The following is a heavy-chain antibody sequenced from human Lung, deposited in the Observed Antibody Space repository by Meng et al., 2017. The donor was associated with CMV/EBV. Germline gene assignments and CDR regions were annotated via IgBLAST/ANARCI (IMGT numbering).Heavy chain of an antibody. V-gene: IGHV1-8*03. J-gene: IGHJ6*02. CDR3: ARGRAGYYYYGMDV. CDR1: GYTFTSYD. Sequence: ASVKVSXKASGYTFTSYDINWVRQATGQGLEWMGWMNPNSGNTGYAQKFQGRVTITRNTSISTAYMELSSLRSEDTAVYYCARGRAGYYYYGMDVWGQGTTVTVS. D-gene: IGHD6-19*01. CDR2: MNPNSGNT.